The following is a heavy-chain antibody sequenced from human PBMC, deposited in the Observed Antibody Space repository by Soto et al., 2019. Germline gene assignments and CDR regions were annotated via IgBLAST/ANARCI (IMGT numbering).Heavy chain of an antibody. D-gene: IGHD3-22*01. CDR2: IYSGGST. Sequence: EVRLVESGGGLIQPGGSLRLSCAASGFTVSSNYMSWVRQAPGKGLAWVSVIYSGGSTYYADSVKGRFTISRDNSKNTLYLQMNSLRAEDTAVYYCARNYYDSGGGFDYWGQGTLVTVSS. J-gene: IGHJ4*02. CDR3: ARNYYDSGGGFDY. CDR1: GFTVSSNY. V-gene: IGHV3-53*01.